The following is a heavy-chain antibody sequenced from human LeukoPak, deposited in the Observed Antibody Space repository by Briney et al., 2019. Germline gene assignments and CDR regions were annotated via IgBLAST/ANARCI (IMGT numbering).Heavy chain of an antibody. CDR3: AKDSRGSGSRYYGMDV. Sequence: GGSLRLSCAASGFTFSSYSMNWVRQAPGKGLEWVSSISSSSSYIYYADSVKGRFTISRDNAKNSLYLQMNSLRAEDTALYYCAKDSRGSGSRYYGMDVWGQGTTVSVSS. CDR1: GFTFSSYS. D-gene: IGHD3-10*01. V-gene: IGHV3-21*04. CDR2: ISSSSSYI. J-gene: IGHJ6*02.